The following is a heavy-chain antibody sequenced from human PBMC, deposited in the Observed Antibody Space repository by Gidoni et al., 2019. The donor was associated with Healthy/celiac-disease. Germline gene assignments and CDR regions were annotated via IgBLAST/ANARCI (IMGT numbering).Heavy chain of an antibody. CDR1: GFTSSSYS. CDR2: ISSSSSYI. Sequence: EVQLVEPGGGLVKPGGSLRLSCAASGFTSSSYSMNWVRQAPGKGLAWVSSISSSSSYIYYADSVKCRFTISRDNAKNSLYLQMNSLRAEDTAVYYCARDDTIFGVVIDFDYWGQGTLVTVSS. D-gene: IGHD3-3*01. V-gene: IGHV3-21*01. J-gene: IGHJ4*02. CDR3: ARDDTIFGVVIDFDY.